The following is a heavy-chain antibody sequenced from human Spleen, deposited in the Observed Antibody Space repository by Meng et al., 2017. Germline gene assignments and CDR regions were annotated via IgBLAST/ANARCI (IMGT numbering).Heavy chain of an antibody. J-gene: IGHJ6*02. V-gene: IGHV3-23*01. CDR3: AKEDVSGTYSADV. Sequence: GESLKISCAASGFRFENYDMTWVRQAPGKGLEWVSTISGSGGNTYYADSVKGRFTISRDNSKNTLYLQMNSLRVEDTAVYYCAKEDVSGTYSADVWGHGTTVTVSS. D-gene: IGHD3-10*01. CDR1: GFRFENYD. CDR2: ISGSGGNT.